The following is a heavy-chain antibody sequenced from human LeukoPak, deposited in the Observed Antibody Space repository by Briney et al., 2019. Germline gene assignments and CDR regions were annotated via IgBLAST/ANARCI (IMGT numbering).Heavy chain of an antibody. CDR3: ATMDFSSGYGGY. Sequence: SETLSLTCTVSGGSISSGSYYWSWIRQPAGKGLEWIGRIYTSGNTNYNPSLKSRVTISVDTSKNQFSLKLSSVTAADTAVYYCATMDFSSGYGGYWGQGTLVTVSS. D-gene: IGHD3-3*01. CDR2: IYTSGNT. V-gene: IGHV4-61*02. CDR1: GGSISSGSYY. J-gene: IGHJ4*02.